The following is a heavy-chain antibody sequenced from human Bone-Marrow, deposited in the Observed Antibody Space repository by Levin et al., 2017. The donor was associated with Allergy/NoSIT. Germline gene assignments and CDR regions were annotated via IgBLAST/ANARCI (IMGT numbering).Heavy chain of an antibody. CDR3: ARDGGRGNQFLSYLNQ. CDR1: GFTFSKYG. V-gene: IGHV3-23*01. J-gene: IGHJ4*01. D-gene: IGHD3-16*01. CDR2: ISGSGGST. Sequence: PGESLKISCEASGFTFSKYGMNWVRQAPGKGLEWVSAISGSGGSTYFADSVKGRFSISRDNSNNNVFLQLNNVRVEDTATYFCARDGGRGNQFLSYLNQWGRGTLVTVSS.